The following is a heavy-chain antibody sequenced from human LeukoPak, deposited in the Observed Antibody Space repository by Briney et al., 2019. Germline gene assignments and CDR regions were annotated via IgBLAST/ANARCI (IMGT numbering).Heavy chain of an antibody. CDR1: GFTFDDYA. J-gene: IGHJ4*02. CDR3: AKDISTRPYYFDH. V-gene: IGHV3-9*01. D-gene: IGHD5/OR15-5a*01. Sequence: GGSLRLSCAASGFTFDDYAMHWVRQAPGKGLEWVSGISWNSGSIVYADSVKGRFTISRDNAKNSLYLQMNSLRAEDTALYYCAKDISTRPYYFDHWGQGTLVPVPS. CDR2: ISWNSGSI.